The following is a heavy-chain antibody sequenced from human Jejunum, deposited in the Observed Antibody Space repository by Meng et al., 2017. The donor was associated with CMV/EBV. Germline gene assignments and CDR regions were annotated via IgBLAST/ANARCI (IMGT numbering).Heavy chain of an antibody. Sequence: QGPLQESGPGLVRSSETLSLPCSVPGGPISGYYWSWVRQPAGKRLEWIGRFHPGGTTNYNPSLENRITVSVDSSKNQFFLKLTSVTAADTAIYYCARECVGEAYDCQWNYWFDPWGRGTLVTVSS. CDR1: GGPISGYY. J-gene: IGHJ5*02. D-gene: IGHD3-16*01. CDR2: FHPGGTT. CDR3: ARECVGEAYDCQWNYWFDP. V-gene: IGHV4-4*07.